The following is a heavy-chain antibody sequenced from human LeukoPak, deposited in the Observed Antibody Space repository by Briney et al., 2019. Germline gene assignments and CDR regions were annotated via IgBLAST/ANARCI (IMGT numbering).Heavy chain of an antibody. CDR2: IRYDGSNK. J-gene: IGHJ6*02. Sequence: GGSLRLSCAASGFTFSSYGMHWVRQAPGKGLEWVAFIRYDGSNKYYADSVKGRFTISRDNSKNTLYLQMNSLRAEDTAVYYCAKDALHSGSYGLHYYYGMDVWGQGTTVTVSS. V-gene: IGHV3-30*02. CDR1: GFTFSSYG. CDR3: AKDALHSGSYGLHYYYGMDV. D-gene: IGHD1-26*01.